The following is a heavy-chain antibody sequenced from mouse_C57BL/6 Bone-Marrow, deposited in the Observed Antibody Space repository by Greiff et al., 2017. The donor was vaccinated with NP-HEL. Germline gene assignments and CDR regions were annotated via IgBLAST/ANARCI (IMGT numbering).Heavy chain of an antibody. J-gene: IGHJ4*01. CDR2: INPNSGST. Sequence: VQLQQPGAELVKPGASVKLSCKASGYTFTSYWMHWVPQGPGQGLEWIGNINPNSGSTHYTEKFKGKSTLTVDKSSNTPSMQLSSMTAEDSAVYYCASDYYVTYYAMDYGGQGTAATVTS. D-gene: IGHD1-1*01. CDR1: GYTFTSYW. CDR3: ASDYYVTYYAMDY. V-gene: IGHV1-64*01.